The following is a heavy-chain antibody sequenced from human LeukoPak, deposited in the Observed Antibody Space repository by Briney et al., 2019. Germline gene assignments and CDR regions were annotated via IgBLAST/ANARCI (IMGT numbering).Heavy chain of an antibody. J-gene: IGHJ4*02. Sequence: SETLSLTCTVSGGSISSYYWSWIRQPPGKGLEWIGYIYYSGSTNYNPSLKSRVTISVDTSKNQFSLKLSSVTAADTAVYYCATFHYYDSSGAYWGQGTLVTVSS. CDR1: GGSISSYY. CDR2: IYYSGST. D-gene: IGHD3-22*01. V-gene: IGHV4-59*12. CDR3: ATFHYYDSSGAY.